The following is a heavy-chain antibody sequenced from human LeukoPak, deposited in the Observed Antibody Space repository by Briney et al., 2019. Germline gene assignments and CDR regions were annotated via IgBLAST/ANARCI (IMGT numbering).Heavy chain of an antibody. V-gene: IGHV4-4*02. CDR1: GGSISSSNW. CDR2: IYHSGST. Sequence: SETLALTCAVSGGSISSSNWWSWVRQPPGKGLEWIGEIYHSGSTNYNPSLKSRVTISVDKSKNQFSLKLSSVTAADTAAYYCARGVEQGSYYFDYWGQGTLVTVSS. J-gene: IGHJ4*02. D-gene: IGHD1-26*01. CDR3: ARGVEQGSYYFDY.